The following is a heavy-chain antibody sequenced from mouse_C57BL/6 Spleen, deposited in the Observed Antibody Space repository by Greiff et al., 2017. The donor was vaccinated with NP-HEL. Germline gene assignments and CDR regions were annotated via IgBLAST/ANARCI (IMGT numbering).Heavy chain of an antibody. CDR2: IHPNSGST. D-gene: IGHD2-5*01. J-gene: IGHJ2*01. CDR3: ARYYSNYVEYYFDY. Sequence: QVQLQQPGAELVKPGASVKLSCKASGYTFTSYWMHWVKQRPGQGLEWIGMIHPNSGSTNYNEKFKSKATLTVDKSSSTAYMQLSSLTSEDSAVYYCARYYSNYVEYYFDYWGQGTTLTVSS. V-gene: IGHV1-64*01. CDR1: GYTFTSYW.